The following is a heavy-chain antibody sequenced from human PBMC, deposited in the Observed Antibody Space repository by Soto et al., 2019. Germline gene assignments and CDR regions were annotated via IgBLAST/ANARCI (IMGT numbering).Heavy chain of an antibody. CDR2: IDIYSTTT. J-gene: IGHJ4*02. D-gene: IGHD1-26*01. Sequence: EVQLVESGGGLVQPGGPLELSVTASGLPSIKNWCNWARKAPGKGLVWVAHIDIYSTTTNYADSVKGRFTISRDNAKNTVFLHLNSLTDEDTAVYYCARGGAMGVDYWGQGTLVTVSS. V-gene: IGHV3-74*01. CDR3: ARGGAMGVDY. CDR1: GLPSIKNW.